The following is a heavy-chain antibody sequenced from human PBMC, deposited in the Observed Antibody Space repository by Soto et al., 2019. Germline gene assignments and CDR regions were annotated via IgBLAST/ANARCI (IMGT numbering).Heavy chain of an antibody. D-gene: IGHD1-1*01. V-gene: IGHV4-59*01. Sequence: SETLSLTCTVSGGSISSYYWSWIRQPPGKGLEWIGYIHYSGTTSYNPSLKSRVTIAVDTSKNQFSLKLSSVTAADTAVYSFACGTNIGYLTKIDFWGSGTLVTVSS. CDR2: IHYSGTT. CDR3: ACGTNIGYLTKIDF. J-gene: IGHJ4*01. CDR1: GGSISSYY.